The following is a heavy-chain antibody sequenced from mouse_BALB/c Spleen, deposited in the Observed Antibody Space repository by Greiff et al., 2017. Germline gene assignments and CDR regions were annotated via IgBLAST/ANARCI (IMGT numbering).Heavy chain of an antibody. CDR2: INPSTGDT. V-gene: IGHV1-7*01. CDR1: GYTFTSYW. J-gene: IGHJ2*01. Sequence: VQLQQSGAELAKPGASVKMSCKASGYTFTSYWMHWVKQRPGQGLEWIGYINPSTGDTEYNQKFKDKATLTADKSSSTAYMQLSSLTSEDSAVYYCAREVLRRLDDMDYWGQGTTLTVSS. D-gene: IGHD1-2*01. CDR3: AREVLRRLDDMDY.